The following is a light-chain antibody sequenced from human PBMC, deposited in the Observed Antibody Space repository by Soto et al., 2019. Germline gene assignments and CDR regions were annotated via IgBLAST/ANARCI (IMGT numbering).Light chain of an antibody. Sequence: EIVLTQSPGTLSLSPGDRATLSCRASQSVSSSSLAWYQQRPGQAPGLLLYGASSRATGIPDRFSGSGSGTDFTLTIIRLEPEDVAVYYCQHYGRSPWTFGQGTNVEV. CDR2: GAS. CDR3: QHYGRSPWT. CDR1: QSVSSSS. J-gene: IGKJ1*01. V-gene: IGKV3-20*01.